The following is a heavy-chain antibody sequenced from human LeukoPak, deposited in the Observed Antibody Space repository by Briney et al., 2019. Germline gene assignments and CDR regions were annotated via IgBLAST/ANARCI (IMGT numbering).Heavy chain of an antibody. D-gene: IGHD2/OR15-2a*01. V-gene: IGHV3-23*01. J-gene: IGHJ6*03. CDR3: ARVSKPGWYDYYYMDV. CDR2: LSGSGGST. CDR1: GFTFSNYG. Sequence: GGSLRLSCAASGFTFSNYGMSWVRQAPGKGLEWVSTLSGSGGSTYYADSVKGRFTISRDNSKNTLYLQMDSVRVEDTGVYYCARVSKPGWYDYYYMDVWGKGTTVTVSS.